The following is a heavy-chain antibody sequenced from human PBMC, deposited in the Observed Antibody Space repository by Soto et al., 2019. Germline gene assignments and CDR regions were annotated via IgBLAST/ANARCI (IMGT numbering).Heavy chain of an antibody. CDR3: AKDQHPTQIGWFDP. V-gene: IGHV3-30*18. CDR1: GFTFSSYG. CDR2: ISYDGSNK. D-gene: IGHD6-13*01. J-gene: IGHJ5*02. Sequence: QVQLVESGGGVVQPGRSLRLSCAASGFTFSSYGMHWVRQAPGKGLEWVAVISYDGSNKYYADSVKGRFTISRDNSKNTLYLQMNSLRAEDTAVYYCAKDQHPTQIGWFDPWGQGTLVTVSS.